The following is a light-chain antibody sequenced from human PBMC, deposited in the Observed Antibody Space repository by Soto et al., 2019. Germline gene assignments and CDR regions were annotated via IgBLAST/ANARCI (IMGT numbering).Light chain of an antibody. Sequence: EIMLTQSPGTLSLSPGERATLSCRASPSVSSSYLAWYQQKPGQAPRLLIYGASSRATGIPDRFSGSGSGTDFTLTICRLEPEDFAVYYCQQYGSSRAFGQGTKVEIK. CDR1: PSVSSSY. J-gene: IGKJ1*01. V-gene: IGKV3-20*01. CDR3: QQYGSSRA. CDR2: GAS.